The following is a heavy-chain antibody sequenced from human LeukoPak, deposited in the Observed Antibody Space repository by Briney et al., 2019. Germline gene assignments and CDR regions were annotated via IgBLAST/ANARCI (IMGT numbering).Heavy chain of an antibody. D-gene: IGHD3-3*01. J-gene: IGHJ4*02. CDR3: VRADYDFWSGYYPIDY. CDR1: GFIFSTYS. CDR2: ISSSSSTI. V-gene: IGHV3-48*02. Sequence: PGGSLRLSCAASGFIFSTYSMNWVRQAPGKGLEWVSYISSSSSTIYYADSVKGRFTISRDNAKSSLFLQMNSLRDEDTAVYYCVRADYDFWSGYYPIDYWGQGTLVTVSS.